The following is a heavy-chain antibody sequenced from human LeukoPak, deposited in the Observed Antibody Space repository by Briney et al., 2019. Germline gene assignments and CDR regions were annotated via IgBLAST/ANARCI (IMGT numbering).Heavy chain of an antibody. CDR3: VRDNYASGSYITY. Sequence: GASVKVSCKASGYTFTSYGISWVRQAPGQGLEWMAWISAYNGNTNYAQKLQGRVSMTTDTSTNTAYMELTSLRSDDTAVYYCVRDNYASGSYITYWGRGTLVTVSS. J-gene: IGHJ4*02. V-gene: IGHV1-18*01. CDR1: GYTFTSYG. CDR2: ISAYNGNT. D-gene: IGHD3-10*01.